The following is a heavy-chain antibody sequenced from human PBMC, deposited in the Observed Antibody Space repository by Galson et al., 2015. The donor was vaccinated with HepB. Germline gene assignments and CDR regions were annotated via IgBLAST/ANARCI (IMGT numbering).Heavy chain of an antibody. D-gene: IGHD6-13*01. J-gene: IGHJ3*02. V-gene: IGHV3-74*01. CDR2: INSDGSST. CDR3: ARVGLIAARANDAFDI. Sequence: SLRLSCAASGFTFSSYWMHWVRQAPGKGLVWVSRINSDGSSTSYADSVKGRFTISRDNAKNSLYLQMNSLRAEDTAVYYCARVGLIAARANDAFDIWGQGTMVTVSS. CDR1: GFTFSSYW.